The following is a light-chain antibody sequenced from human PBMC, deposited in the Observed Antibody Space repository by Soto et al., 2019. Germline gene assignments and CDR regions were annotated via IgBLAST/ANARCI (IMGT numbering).Light chain of an antibody. Sequence: EIVLTQSPATLSLSPGDRATLSCRASQSVGTYLAWYQHRPGQPPRLLIYDASHRAAGIPARFSGSGSGTDFTLTISVLEPEDFAIYYCQQRSSLFTFGPGTKVDMK. CDR1: QSVGTY. J-gene: IGKJ3*01. V-gene: IGKV3-11*01. CDR2: DAS. CDR3: QQRSSLFT.